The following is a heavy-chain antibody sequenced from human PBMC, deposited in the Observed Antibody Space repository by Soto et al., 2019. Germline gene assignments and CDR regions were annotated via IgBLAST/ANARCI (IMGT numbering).Heavy chain of an antibody. V-gene: IGHV4-61*01. Sequence: QVQLQESGPGLVKPSETLSLTCTVSGGSVSSGSYYWSWIRQPPGKGLEWIGYIYYSGSTNYNPSLKSRVTLSVDTSKIQFSLKLISVTAADTAVYYCASDLWGYYYGSGFMDVFGQGTTVTVSS. CDR1: GGSVSSGSYY. CDR2: IYYSGST. J-gene: IGHJ6*02. D-gene: IGHD3-10*01. CDR3: ASDLWGYYYGSGFMDV.